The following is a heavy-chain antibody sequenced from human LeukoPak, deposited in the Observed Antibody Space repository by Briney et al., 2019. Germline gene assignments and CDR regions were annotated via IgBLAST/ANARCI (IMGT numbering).Heavy chain of an antibody. Sequence: SETLSLTCTVSGGSVSSGSYYWSWIRQPPGKGLEWIGYIYYSGSTNYNPSLKSRVTISVDTSKNQFSLKLSSVTAADTAVYHCAREAMYSYGNNFDYWGQETLVTVSS. V-gene: IGHV4-61*01. CDR2: IYYSGST. J-gene: IGHJ4*02. CDR1: GGSVSSGSYY. D-gene: IGHD5-18*01. CDR3: AREAMYSYGNNFDY.